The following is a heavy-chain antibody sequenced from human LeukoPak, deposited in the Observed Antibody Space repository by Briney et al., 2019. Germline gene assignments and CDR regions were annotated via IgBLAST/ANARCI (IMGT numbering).Heavy chain of an antibody. V-gene: IGHV1-69*13. Sequence: SVKVSCKASGGTFSSYAISWVRQAPGHGLEWMGGIIPIFGTANYAQKFQGRVTITADESTSTAYMALSSLRSEDTAVYYCASSGSNNIVVVTAGYGMDVWGQGTTVTVSS. CDR3: ASSGSNNIVVVTAGYGMDV. CDR1: GGTFSSYA. D-gene: IGHD2-21*02. J-gene: IGHJ6*02. CDR2: IIPIFGTA.